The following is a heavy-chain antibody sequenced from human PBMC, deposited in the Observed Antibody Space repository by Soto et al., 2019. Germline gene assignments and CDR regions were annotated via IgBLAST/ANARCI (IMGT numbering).Heavy chain of an antibody. J-gene: IGHJ6*02. D-gene: IGHD1-26*01. V-gene: IGHV4-34*01. CDR1: GGSFSGYY. CDR3: ARVDGRALGPTEYGMDV. Sequence: SETLYLACAVYGGSFSGYYRTWIRQPPGTGLEWIGEINHSGSTNYNPSLKSRVPISVDTSKNQFSLKLSSVTAADTAVYYCARVDGRALGPTEYGMDVRGQGTTVTVS. CDR2: INHSGST.